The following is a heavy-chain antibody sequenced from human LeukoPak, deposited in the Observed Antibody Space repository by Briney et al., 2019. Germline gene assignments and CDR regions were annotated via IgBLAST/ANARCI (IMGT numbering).Heavy chain of an antibody. J-gene: IGHJ4*02. V-gene: IGHV3-7*01. CDR2: IKQDGGEN. CDR3: ARDLGGHYDSSGYPGDY. CDR1: GFTFSNYW. Sequence: PGGSLRLSCVTSGFTFSNYWMRWFRQAPGKGLEWVANIKQDGGENNYVDSVKGRFTISRDNAKNSLYLQMSSLRAGDSAFYYCARDLGGHYDSSGYPGDYWGQGTLVTVSS. D-gene: IGHD3-22*01.